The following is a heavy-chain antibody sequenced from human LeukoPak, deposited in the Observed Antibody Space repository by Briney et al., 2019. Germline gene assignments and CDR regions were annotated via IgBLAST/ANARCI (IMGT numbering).Heavy chain of an antibody. Sequence: GESLNISCKASGYSFTSYRIAWARQIPGKGLNWMGIIYPVDSATRYSPSFQGQVTISADKSISTAYLQWSSLKASDTAMYYCARLGGGDNWFDPWGQGTLVTVSS. CDR3: ARLGGGDNWFDP. J-gene: IGHJ5*02. V-gene: IGHV5-51*01. CDR1: GYSFTSYR. CDR2: IYPVDSAT. D-gene: IGHD2-15*01.